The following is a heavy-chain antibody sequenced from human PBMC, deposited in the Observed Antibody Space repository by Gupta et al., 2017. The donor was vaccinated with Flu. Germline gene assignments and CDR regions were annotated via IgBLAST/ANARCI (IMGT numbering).Heavy chain of an antibody. CDR3: AKVGVAVIDQKLYHHYGLDV. CDR2: ISGSGTST. Sequence: DLSESGGGLVQPGGSLRLSCAASGFTFITYGMSWVRQVPGKGLEWVSAISGSGTSTYYSESVKGRFTISRDTSIKTLYLQMNSLRAEDTAVYYCAKVGVAVIDQKLYHHYGLDVWGQGTTVTVS. CDR1: GFTFITYG. D-gene: IGHD2-21*01. V-gene: IGHV3-23*01. J-gene: IGHJ6*02.